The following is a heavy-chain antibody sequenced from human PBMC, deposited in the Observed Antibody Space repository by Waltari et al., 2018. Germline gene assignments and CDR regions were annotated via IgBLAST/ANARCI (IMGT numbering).Heavy chain of an antibody. D-gene: IGHD2-21*01. Sequence: EVQLVESGGGLVKPGRSLRLSCTASGFTFGDYAMSWFRQALGKGLEWVGLIRRKADGGTTEYAASVKGRFTISREDYKSIAYLQMNSLKTEDTAVYYCTRVKVVVGLGVYDYWGQGTLVTVSS. CDR1: GFTFGDYA. V-gene: IGHV3-49*05. CDR3: TRVKVVVGLGVYDY. J-gene: IGHJ4*02. CDR2: IRRKADGGTT.